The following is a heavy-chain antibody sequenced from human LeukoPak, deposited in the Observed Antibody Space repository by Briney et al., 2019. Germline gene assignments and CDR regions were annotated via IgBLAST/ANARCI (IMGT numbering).Heavy chain of an antibody. Sequence: GGSLRLSCAASGFTFSDYILDWVRQAPGKGLEWVSRIRRGTNSYTTEYAASVKGRFIISRDDSKNSLYLHMNSLKTEDTAVYHCTREGGEGGNSAFDIWGQGTMVTVSS. V-gene: IGHV3-72*01. J-gene: IGHJ3*02. CDR2: IRRGTNSYTT. D-gene: IGHD4-23*01. CDR3: TREGGEGGNSAFDI. CDR1: GFTFSDYI.